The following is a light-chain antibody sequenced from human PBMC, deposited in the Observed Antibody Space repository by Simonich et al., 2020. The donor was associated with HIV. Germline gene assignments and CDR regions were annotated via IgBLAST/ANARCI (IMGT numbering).Light chain of an antibody. V-gene: IGKV4-1*01. CDR1: QSVLYSSNNKNY. Sequence: DIVMTQSPDSLAVSLGERATINCKSSQSVLYSSNNKNYLAWYSQKPGQPPKLLIYWASTRESGVPDRFSGSGSGTDFTLTISSLQAEDVAVYYCQQYYDTPYTFGQGTKLEIK. J-gene: IGKJ2*01. CDR2: WAS. CDR3: QQYYDTPYT.